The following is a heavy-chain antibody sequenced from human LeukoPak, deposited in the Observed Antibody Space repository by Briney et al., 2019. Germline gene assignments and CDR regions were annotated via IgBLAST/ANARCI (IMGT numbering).Heavy chain of an antibody. CDR2: ISSSSSYT. J-gene: IGHJ3*02. CDR1: GFTFSDYY. D-gene: IGHD3-22*01. Sequence: PGGSLRLSCAASGFTFSDYYMSWIRQAPGKGLEWVSYISSSSSYTNYADSVKGRSTISRDNAKNLLYLQMNSLGAEDAAVYYCARNYCDSSARDSFDIWGQGTVVTVS. CDR3: ARNYCDSSARDSFDI. V-gene: IGHV3-11*03.